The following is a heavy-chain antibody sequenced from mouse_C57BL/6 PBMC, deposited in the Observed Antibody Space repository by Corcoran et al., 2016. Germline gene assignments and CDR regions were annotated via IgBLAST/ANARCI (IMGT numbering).Heavy chain of an antibody. Sequence: EVQLQQSGPVLVKPGASVKMSCKASGYTFTDYYMNWVKQSHGKSLEWIGVINPYNGGTSYNQKFKGKATLTVDKSSSTAYMELNSLTSEDSAVYYCARFTTVVATPYYFDYWGQGTTLTVSS. V-gene: IGHV1-19*01. J-gene: IGHJ2*01. D-gene: IGHD1-1*01. CDR2: INPYNGGT. CDR1: GYTFTDYY. CDR3: ARFTTVVATPYYFDY.